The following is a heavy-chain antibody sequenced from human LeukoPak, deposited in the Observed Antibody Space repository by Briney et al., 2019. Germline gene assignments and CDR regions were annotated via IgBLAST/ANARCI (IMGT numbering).Heavy chain of an antibody. J-gene: IGHJ4*02. D-gene: IGHD3-22*01. CDR3: ARGAYYYED. CDR1: GFIFSKYW. CDR2: IKQGGSET. V-gene: IGHV3-7*01. Sequence: QPGGSLRLSCAASGFIFSKYWMSWVRQAPGKGLEWVANIKQGGSETYYVDSVKGRFTISRDDAKNSLYLQMNSLRAEDTAVYYCARGAYYYEDWGQGTLVTVSS.